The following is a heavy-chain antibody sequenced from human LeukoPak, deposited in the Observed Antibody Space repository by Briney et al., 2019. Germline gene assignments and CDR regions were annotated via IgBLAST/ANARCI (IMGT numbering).Heavy chain of an antibody. V-gene: IGHV1-69*04. CDR2: IIPILGIA. CDR1: GGTFSSYA. CDR3: ASGAYCDGDCYSYFDY. J-gene: IGHJ4*02. D-gene: IGHD2-21*02. Sequence: ASVKVSCKASGGTFSSYAISWVRQAPGQGLEWMGRIIPILGIANYAQKFQGRVTITADKSTSTAYMELSSLRSEDTAVYYCASGAYCDGDCYSYFDYWGQGTLVTVSS.